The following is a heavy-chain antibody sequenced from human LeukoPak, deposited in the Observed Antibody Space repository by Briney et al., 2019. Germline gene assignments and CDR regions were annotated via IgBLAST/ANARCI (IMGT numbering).Heavy chain of an antibody. CDR3: AKDLHPNFWSGPSGLDY. CDR1: GFTFSSFA. V-gene: IGHV3-30*04. J-gene: IGHJ4*02. D-gene: IGHD3-3*01. Sequence: GGSLRLSCAASGFTFSSFAMHWVRQAPGKGLEWVAVISYDGSNKYYADSVKGRFTISRDNSKNTLYLQMNSLRAEDTAVYYCAKDLHPNFWSGPSGLDYWGQGTLVTVSS. CDR2: ISYDGSNK.